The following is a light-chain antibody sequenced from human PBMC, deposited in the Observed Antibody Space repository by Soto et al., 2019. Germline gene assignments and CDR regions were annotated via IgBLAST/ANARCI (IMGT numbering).Light chain of an antibody. CDR1: QSVSSTY. V-gene: IGKV3-20*01. Sequence: EIVLTQSPGTLSLSPGERATLSCRASQSVSSTYLAWYQQKPGQAPRLLIYGASSRATGISDRFSGSGSGTDFTLTISRLEPEDFAVYYCQQYGSSRWTFGQGTKVAIK. J-gene: IGKJ1*01. CDR3: QQYGSSRWT. CDR2: GAS.